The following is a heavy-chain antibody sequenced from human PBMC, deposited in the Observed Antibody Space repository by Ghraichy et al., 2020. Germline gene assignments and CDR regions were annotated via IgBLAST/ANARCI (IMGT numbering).Heavy chain of an antibody. CDR2: IFYSGGT. V-gene: IGHV4-59*01. CDR1: GGSITNSY. Sequence: SETLSLNCTVSGGSITNSYWSWIRQPPGKGLEWIGYIFYSGGTKYNPSLKSRLTISLDTSKNQISLNLNSVTAADTAVYYCARNFKLSPYSSGWSFDYWGQGTLVTVSS. J-gene: IGHJ4*02. D-gene: IGHD6-19*01. CDR3: ARNFKLSPYSSGWSFDY.